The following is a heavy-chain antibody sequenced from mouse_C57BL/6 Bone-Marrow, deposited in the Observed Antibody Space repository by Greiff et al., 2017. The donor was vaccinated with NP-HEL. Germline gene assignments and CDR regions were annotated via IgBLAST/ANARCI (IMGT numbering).Heavy chain of an antibody. CDR2: ISDGGSYT. J-gene: IGHJ2*01. D-gene: IGHD2-3*01. V-gene: IGHV5-4*01. CDR3: ARDRGRDGYLYYFDC. Sequence: EVNLVESGGGLVKPGGSLKLSCAASGFTFSSYAMSWVRQTPEKRLEWVATISDGGSYTYYPDNVKGRFTISRDNAKNNLYLQMSHLKSEDTAMYYCARDRGRDGYLYYFDCWGQGTTLTVSS. CDR1: GFTFSSYA.